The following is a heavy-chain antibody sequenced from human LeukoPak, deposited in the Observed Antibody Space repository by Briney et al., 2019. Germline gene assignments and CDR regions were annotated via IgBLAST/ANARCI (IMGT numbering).Heavy chain of an antibody. CDR1: GFTFTNAW. CDR2: IKSKTDGETT. V-gene: IGHV3-15*01. CDR3: TTDLGTYYHGSQRLIPIDY. Sequence: GGSLKLSCVDSGFTFTNAWMSWVRQAPGKGLEWIGRIKSKTDGETTNYAEPVRGRFTISRNDSKSAVYLQMNSLKIEDTAVYYCTTDLGTYYHGSQRLIPIDYWGQGTLVTVSS. D-gene: IGHD3-10*01. J-gene: IGHJ4*02.